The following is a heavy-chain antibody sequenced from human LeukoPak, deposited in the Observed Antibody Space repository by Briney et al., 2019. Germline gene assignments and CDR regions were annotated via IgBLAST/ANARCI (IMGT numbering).Heavy chain of an antibody. CDR1: GGSFTSSSYY. J-gene: IGHJ6*02. V-gene: IGHV4-39*07. D-gene: IGHD3-10*01. Sequence: SSETLSLTCTVSGGSFTSSSYYWGWIRQPPGKGLEWIGSIYYSGSTYYNLSLKSRVTISVDTSKNQFSLKLSSVTAADTAVYYCARDSHYGSGTNGMDVWGQGTTVTVSS. CDR3: ARDSHYGSGTNGMDV. CDR2: IYYSGST.